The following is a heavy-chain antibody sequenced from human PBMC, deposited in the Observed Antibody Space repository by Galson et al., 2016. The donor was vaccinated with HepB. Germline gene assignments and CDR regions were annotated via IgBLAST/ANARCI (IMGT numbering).Heavy chain of an antibody. J-gene: IGHJ6*02. V-gene: IGHV3-23*01. Sequence: SLRLSCAAYGFNFIDYAMTWVRQAPGKGLDWVSGLSAGSGYTHYADSVKGRFTISRDNSRKRLYLEMNSLRAEDTAVYYCAKDESSGGSCYPGCYYYGMDVWGQGTTVTVSS. CDR3: AKDESSGGSCYPGCYYYGMDV. D-gene: IGHD2-15*01. CDR1: GFNFIDYA. CDR2: LSAGSGYT.